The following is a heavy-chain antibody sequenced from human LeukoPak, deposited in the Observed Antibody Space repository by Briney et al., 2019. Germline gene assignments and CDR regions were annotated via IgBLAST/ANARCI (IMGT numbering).Heavy chain of an antibody. J-gene: IGHJ4*02. CDR2: VYHSGST. CDR3: AKDLRPDGINDFDH. Sequence: SETLSLTCIVSGGSVNNYYWSWIRQPPGKGLEWIGNVYHSGSTSYNPSLKSRVTISRDTSKNQFSLRLTSVTAADTAVYYCAKDLRPDGINDFDHWGQGTLVTVSS. CDR1: GGSVNNYY. V-gene: IGHV4-59*02. D-gene: IGHD1-1*01.